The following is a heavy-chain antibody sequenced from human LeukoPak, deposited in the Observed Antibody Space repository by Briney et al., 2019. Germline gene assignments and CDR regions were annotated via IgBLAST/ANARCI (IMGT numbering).Heavy chain of an antibody. CDR1: GFTFSSYS. J-gene: IGHJ5*02. Sequence: GGSLRLSCAASGFTFSSYSMHWVRQAPDKGLEWVAFIRYEGNDKYYADSVKGRFTISRDDSKNTLYLQMDSLRPEDTAVYYCAKDLLRDRWFGESWGQGTLVTVSS. D-gene: IGHD3-10*01. CDR3: AKDLLRDRWFGES. V-gene: IGHV3-30*02. CDR2: IRYEGNDK.